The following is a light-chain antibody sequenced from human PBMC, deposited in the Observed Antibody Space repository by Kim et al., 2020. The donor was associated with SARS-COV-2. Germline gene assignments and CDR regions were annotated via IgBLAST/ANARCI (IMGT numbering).Light chain of an antibody. J-gene: IGKJ4*01. CDR2: SAS. CDR1: QSISNF. V-gene: IGKV1-39*01. CDR3: QQSYSTPLT. Sequence: GDRVTITCRASQSISNFLNWYQQKPGKAPHLLVYSASSLQTGVPSRFSGSGSGTDFALTISSLQPEDFATYYCQQSYSTPLTFGGGTKVDIK.